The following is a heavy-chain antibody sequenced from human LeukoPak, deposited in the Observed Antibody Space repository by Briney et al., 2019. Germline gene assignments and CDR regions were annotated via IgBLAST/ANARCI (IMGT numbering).Heavy chain of an antibody. V-gene: IGHV3-7*01. J-gene: IGHJ6*03. CDR2: IKQDGSEK. CDR1: GFTFSSYW. D-gene: IGHD1-26*01. Sequence: GGSLRPSCAASGFTFSSYWMSWVRQAPGKGLEWVANIKQDGSEKYYVDSVKGRFTISRDNAKNSLYLQMYSLRAEDTAVYYCARVESSGGSYYLITSDYYYYYYMDVWGKGTTVTVSS. CDR3: ARVESSGGSYYLITSDYYYYYYMDV.